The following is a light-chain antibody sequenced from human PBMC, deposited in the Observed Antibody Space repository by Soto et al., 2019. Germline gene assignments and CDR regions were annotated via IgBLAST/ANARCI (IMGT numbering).Light chain of an antibody. CDR3: QQYGTT. CDR2: GAS. V-gene: IGKV3-20*01. Sequence: IVLTPSPGTLSFSPGERATLSCRASQSVSSSYLAWYQQKPGQAPRLLIYGASSRATGIPDRFSGSGSGTAFTLTISRLEPEDFAVYYCQQYGTTFGQGTKVDIK. J-gene: IGKJ1*01. CDR1: QSVSSSY.